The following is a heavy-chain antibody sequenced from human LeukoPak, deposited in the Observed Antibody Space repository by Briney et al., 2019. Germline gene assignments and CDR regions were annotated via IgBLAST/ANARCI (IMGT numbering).Heavy chain of an antibody. CDR1: GFTFSSYA. D-gene: IGHD6-19*01. V-gene: IGHV3-30-3*01. Sequence: PGGSLRLSCAASGFTFSSYAMHWVRQAPGKGLEWVAVISYDGSNKYYADSVTGRFTISRDNSKNTLYLQMNSVRAEDTAVYYCARDRVAGRRTYYFDYWGQGTLVTVSS. CDR3: ARDRVAGRRTYYFDY. CDR2: ISYDGSNK. J-gene: IGHJ4*02.